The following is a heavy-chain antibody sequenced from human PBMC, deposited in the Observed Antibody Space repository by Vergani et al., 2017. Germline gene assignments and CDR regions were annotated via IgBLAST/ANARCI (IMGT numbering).Heavy chain of an antibody. CDR2: LIPIFGTA. CDR1: GGTFSSYA. J-gene: IGHJ6*03. Sequence: QVQLVQSGAEVKKPGSSVKVSCKASGGTFSSYAISWVRQAPGQGLEWMGGLIPIFGTANYAQKFQGRVTITADESTSTAYMELSSLRSEDTAVYYCARVSYCSSTSCYGDYYYMDVWGIGTTVTVSS. V-gene: IGHV1-69*01. CDR3: ARVSYCSSTSCYGDYYYMDV. D-gene: IGHD2-2*01.